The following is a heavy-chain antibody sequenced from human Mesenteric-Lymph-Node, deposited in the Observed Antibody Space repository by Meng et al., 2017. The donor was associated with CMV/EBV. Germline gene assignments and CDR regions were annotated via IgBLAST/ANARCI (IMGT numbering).Heavy chain of an antibody. D-gene: IGHD1-26*01. CDR3: ARESIIVGAFDY. V-gene: IGHV3-48*03. J-gene: IGHJ4*02. Sequence: GESLKISCAASGFTFSNSEMNWVRQAPGKGLEWVSYISRSGSTQYYADSVKGRFTISRDNAKNSLYLQMNSLRAEDTAVYYCARESIIVGAFDYWGQATLVTLSS. CDR2: ISRSGSTQ. CDR1: GFTFSNSE.